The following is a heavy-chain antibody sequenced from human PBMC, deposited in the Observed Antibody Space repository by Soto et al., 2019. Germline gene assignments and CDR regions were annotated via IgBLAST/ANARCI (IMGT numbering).Heavy chain of an antibody. CDR1: GFDFSNFV. CDR3: AKDLTSMVRVVLPSP. V-gene: IGHV3-33*06. D-gene: IGHD3-10*01. CDR2: IWHDASHE. J-gene: IGHJ5*02. Sequence: QVQLVESGGGVVQPGTSLTLSCAASGFDFSNFVMHWVRQAPGKGLECVAVIWHDASHEYYGDSVQGRFTISRDNSKHSLYLQMNSLRAEDTAVYYCAKDLTSMVRVVLPSPWGQGILVTVSS.